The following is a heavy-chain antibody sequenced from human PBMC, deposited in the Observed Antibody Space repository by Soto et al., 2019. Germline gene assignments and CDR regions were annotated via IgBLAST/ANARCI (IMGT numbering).Heavy chain of an antibody. CDR3: AKVRLRYTGSDDGFDI. J-gene: IGHJ3*02. CDR1: GFTFASYG. V-gene: IGHV3-23*01. CDR2: NSGNGGSL. Sequence: EVQLLESGGDLVQPGGSLRLSCVGSGFTFASYGMSWVRQAPGKGLQWVSGNSGNGGSLYHADSVKGRFAISRDNSKSTMYLQMNSLRAEETALYYCAKVRLRYTGSDDGFDIWGQGTMVTVSS. D-gene: IGHD1-26*01.